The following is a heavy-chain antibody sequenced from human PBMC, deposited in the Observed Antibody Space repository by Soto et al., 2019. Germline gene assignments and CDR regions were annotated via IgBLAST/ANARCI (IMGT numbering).Heavy chain of an antibody. J-gene: IGHJ6*01. Sequence: VGSLRLSCASSVFTFSNAWMSCVRHSPGKGLEWVGRIKSKTDGGTTDYAAPVKGRFTISRDDSKNKLYLQMNSLKTEDTAVYYCTTDPGYSYAKIYYYYGMECWGQGTTVSVSS. CDR1: VFTFSNAW. V-gene: IGHV3-15*01. CDR3: TTDPGYSYAKIYYYYGMEC. CDR2: IKSKTDGGTT. D-gene: IGHD5-18*01.